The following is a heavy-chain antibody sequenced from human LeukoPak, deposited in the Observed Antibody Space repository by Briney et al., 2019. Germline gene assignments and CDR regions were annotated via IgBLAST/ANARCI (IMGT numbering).Heavy chain of an antibody. J-gene: IGHJ5*02. CDR1: GGSISSFY. CDR2: IYTSVST. V-gene: IGHV4-4*07. D-gene: IGHD2-8*01. Sequence: SETLSLTCTVAGGSISSFYCSWIRQPAGKGLEWIGRIYTSVSTTYNPSLQSRPTMSVDTSKNPFSLKRSSVTDADTAVYYCARDHFGGIVPGHWFDPWGQGTLVTVSS. CDR3: ARDHFGGIVPGHWFDP.